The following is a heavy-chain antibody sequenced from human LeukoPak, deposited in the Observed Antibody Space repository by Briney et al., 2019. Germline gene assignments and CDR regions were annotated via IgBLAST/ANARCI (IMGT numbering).Heavy chain of an antibody. CDR3: VTEPGYCTGGRCYGGWFDP. J-gene: IGHJ5*02. V-gene: IGHV4-39*07. CDR2: IFYSGTT. CDR1: RGSISSSSYY. D-gene: IGHD2-15*01. Sequence: SETLSLTCTVSRGSISSSSYYWGWIRQPPGKGLEWIGSIFYSGTTNYNPSLKSRVTISVDTSKNQFSLKLSSVTAADTAVYYCVTEPGYCTGGRCYGGWFDPWGQGTLVTVSS.